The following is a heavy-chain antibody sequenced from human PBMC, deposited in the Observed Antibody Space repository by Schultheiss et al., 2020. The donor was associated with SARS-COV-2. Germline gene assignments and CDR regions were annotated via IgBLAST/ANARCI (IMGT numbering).Heavy chain of an antibody. D-gene: IGHD3-3*01. Sequence: GESLKISCAASGFVFSNYRMNWVRQPPGKGLEWVSSISGDGTSIYYADSVKGRFTISRDNSKNSFYLQMNSLRAEDTAVYYCAREFLEWLDNDYYYYMDVWGKGTTVTVSS. CDR2: ISGDGTSI. CDR1: GFVFSNYR. V-gene: IGHV3-21*06. CDR3: AREFLEWLDNDYYYYMDV. J-gene: IGHJ6*03.